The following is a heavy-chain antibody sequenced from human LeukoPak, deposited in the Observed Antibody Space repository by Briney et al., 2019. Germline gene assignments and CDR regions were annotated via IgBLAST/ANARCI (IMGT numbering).Heavy chain of an antibody. CDR3: ARVTWDLLFWDY. Sequence: SETLSLTCTVSGGSISSSSYYWGWIRQPPGKGLEWIGIIYSSGVTYYNASLKSRVTISVDTSRNLFSLRLSSVTAADTAVYYCARVTWDLLFWDYWGQGTLVTVSS. CDR1: GGSISSSSYY. D-gene: IGHD1-26*01. J-gene: IGHJ4*02. V-gene: IGHV4-39*07. CDR2: IYSSGVT.